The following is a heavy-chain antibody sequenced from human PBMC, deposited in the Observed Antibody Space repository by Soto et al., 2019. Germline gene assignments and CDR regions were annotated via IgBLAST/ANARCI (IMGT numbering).Heavy chain of an antibody. D-gene: IGHD4-17*01. J-gene: IGHJ4*02. V-gene: IGHV4-59*01. CDR2: IYYTGST. CDR1: GSSISPFY. Sequence: SETLSLTCTVSGSSISPFYWSWTRQPPGRGLEWIGYIYYTGSTKYNPSLKSRVTLSLGTSRNQLSLKLSSVTAADTAVYFCTRVGGYYGDYPNSDYWGPGTLVTVSS. CDR3: TRVGGYYGDYPNSDY.